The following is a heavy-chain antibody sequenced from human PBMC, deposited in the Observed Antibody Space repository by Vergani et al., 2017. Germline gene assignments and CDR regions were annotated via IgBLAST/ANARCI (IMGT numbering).Heavy chain of an antibody. J-gene: IGHJ6*02. CDR2: MDYSGST. D-gene: IGHD3-10*01. V-gene: IGHV4-39*01. CDR1: GDSVISTDYH. Sequence: QVQLQESGPGLVKPSETLSLTCTVSGDSVISTDYHWGWIRQPPGKGLEWIGSMDYSGSTSYNPSLESRISISFETPKNQFSLRLTSVTAADTAIYYCARRRGSGGFFPSSYFYGMDVWGHGTTVTVSS. CDR3: ARRRGSGGFFPSSYFYGMDV.